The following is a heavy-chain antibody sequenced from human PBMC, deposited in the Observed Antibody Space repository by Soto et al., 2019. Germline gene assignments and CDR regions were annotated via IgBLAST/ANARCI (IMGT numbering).Heavy chain of an antibody. CDR1: GYTFTTSG. Sequence: ASVKVSCKASGYTFTTSGISWVRQAPGQGLEWMGWISTYNGDTNSAQKFQGRVTITADESTSTAYMELSGLKSDDTAVYYCARDKDRQQLGGNSYYILDVWGQGTTVTVSS. D-gene: IGHD3-3*02. CDR3: ARDKDRQQLGGNSYYILDV. CDR2: ISTYNGDT. J-gene: IGHJ6*02. V-gene: IGHV1-18*01.